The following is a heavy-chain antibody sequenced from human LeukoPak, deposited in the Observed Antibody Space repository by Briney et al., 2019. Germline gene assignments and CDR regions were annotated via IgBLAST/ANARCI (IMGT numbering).Heavy chain of an antibody. CDR2: INPNSGGT. V-gene: IGHV1-2*02. Sequence: ASVKVSCKASGYTFTGYYMHWVRQAPGQGLEWMGWINPNSGGTNYAQKFQGRVTMTRDTSISTAYMELSRLRSDDTAVYYCARVGYSGYDSPAVDYWGQGTLVTVSS. CDR3: ARVGYSGYDSPAVDY. J-gene: IGHJ4*02. CDR1: GYTFTGYY. D-gene: IGHD5-12*01.